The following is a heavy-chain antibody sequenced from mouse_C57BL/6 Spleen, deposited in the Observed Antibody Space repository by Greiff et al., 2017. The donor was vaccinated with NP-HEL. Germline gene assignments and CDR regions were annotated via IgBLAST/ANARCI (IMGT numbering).Heavy chain of an antibody. D-gene: IGHD2-4*01. J-gene: IGHJ3*01. CDR1: GYTFTDYE. CDR2: IDPETGGT. CDR3: TTRGITTPFAY. Sequence: VQLQQSGAELVRPGASVTLSCKASGYTFTDYEMHWVKQTPVHGLEWIGAIDPETGGTAYNQKFKGKAILTADKSSSTAYMELRSLTSEDSAVYYCTTRGITTPFAYWGQGTLVTVSA. V-gene: IGHV1-15*01.